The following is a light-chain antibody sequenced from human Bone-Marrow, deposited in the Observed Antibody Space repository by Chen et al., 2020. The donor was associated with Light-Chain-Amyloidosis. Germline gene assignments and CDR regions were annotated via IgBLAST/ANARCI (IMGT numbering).Light chain of an antibody. CDR1: NIGTTS. CDR2: DDI. J-gene: IGLJ3*02. Sequence: SYVLTQPSSVAGAPGPTAKMACGGNNIGTTSVHWYQQTPGQAPLLVVYDDIDRPSGIPERLSGSNSGNTATLTISRVEAGDEADYYCQVWDRSSDRPVFGGGTKLTVL. V-gene: IGLV3-21*02. CDR3: QVWDRSSDRPV.